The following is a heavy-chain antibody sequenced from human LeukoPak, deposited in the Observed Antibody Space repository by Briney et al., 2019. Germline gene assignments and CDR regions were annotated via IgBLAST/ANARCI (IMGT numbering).Heavy chain of an antibody. Sequence: PGGSLRLSCTASGFTFSNYWMTWVRQAPGKGLEWVANIRQDGSEKYYVDSVKGRFTISRDNGKNSLYLQMNSLRAEDTAVYYCARDLAATGSFDYWGQGTLVTVSS. D-gene: IGHD6-13*01. CDR2: IRQDGSEK. V-gene: IGHV3-7*01. CDR3: ARDLAATGSFDY. J-gene: IGHJ4*02. CDR1: GFTFSNYW.